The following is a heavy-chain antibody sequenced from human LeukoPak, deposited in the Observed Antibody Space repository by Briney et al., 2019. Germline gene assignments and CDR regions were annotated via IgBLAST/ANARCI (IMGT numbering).Heavy chain of an antibody. J-gene: IGHJ4*02. CDR1: GYTFTTYA. CDR3: ARDTGYDSYFDY. D-gene: IGHD3-22*01. V-gene: IGHV1-3*01. Sequence: GASVKVPCKASGYTFTTYAIHWVRQAPGQRPEWMGWINAGNENTKYSQRLQGRVSLTRDTSATTVYMELSSLRSEDTAVYYCARDTGYDSYFDYWGQGTLVTVSS. CDR2: INAGNENT.